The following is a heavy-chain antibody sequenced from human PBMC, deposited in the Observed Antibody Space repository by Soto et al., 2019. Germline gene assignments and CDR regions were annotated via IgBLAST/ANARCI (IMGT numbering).Heavy chain of an antibody. Sequence: GGSLRLSCAASGFTFSSYAMSWVRQAPGKGLEWVSGISWNSGSIGYADSVKGRFTISRDNAKNSLYLQMNSLRAEDTALYYCAKGLLWFGELSSSWFDPWGQGTLVTVSS. CDR3: AKGLLWFGELSSSWFDP. CDR1: GFTFSSYA. J-gene: IGHJ5*02. V-gene: IGHV3-9*01. D-gene: IGHD3-10*01. CDR2: ISWNSGSI.